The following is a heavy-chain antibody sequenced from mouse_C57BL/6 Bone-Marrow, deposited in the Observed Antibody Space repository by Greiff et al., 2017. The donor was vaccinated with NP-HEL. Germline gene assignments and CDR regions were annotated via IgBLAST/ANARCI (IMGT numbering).Heavy chain of an antibody. V-gene: IGHV3-6*01. CDR1: GYSITSGYY. J-gene: IGHJ1*03. D-gene: IGHD2-4*01. Sequence: VQLQQSGPGLVKPSQSLSLTCSVTGYSITSGYYWNWIRQFPGNKLEWMGYISYDGSNNYNPSLKNRISITRDTSKNQFFLKLNSVTTEDTATYYCARDDDYHYWYFDVWGTGTTVTVSS. CDR3: ARDDDYHYWYFDV. CDR2: ISYDGSN.